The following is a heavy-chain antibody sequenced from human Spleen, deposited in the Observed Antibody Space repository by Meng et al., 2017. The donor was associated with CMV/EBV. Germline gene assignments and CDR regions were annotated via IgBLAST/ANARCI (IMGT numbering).Heavy chain of an antibody. J-gene: IGHJ4*02. CDR2: IYDSGNT. D-gene: IGHD6-19*01. CDR1: GGSISGGGYY. V-gene: IGHV4-31*02. Sequence: VSGGSISGGGYYWSWIRQCPGEGLEWIGYIYDSGNTYYNPSLKNRVTISVDTSKNQFSLKVNSVTAADTAVYYCARVQWLVYYFDYWGQGTLVTVSS. CDR3: ARVQWLVYYFDY.